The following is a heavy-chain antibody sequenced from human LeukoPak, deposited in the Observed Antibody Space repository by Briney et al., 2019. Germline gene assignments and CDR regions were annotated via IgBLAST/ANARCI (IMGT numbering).Heavy chain of an antibody. D-gene: IGHD4-23*01. Sequence: PGGSLRLSCAASGFTFSSYAMSWVRQAPGKGLEWVANIKQDGSEKYNVDSVRGRFIISRDNAKNSLSLQMNSLRAEDTAVYYCARESGNSSRYGRGFDYWGQGTLVTVSS. V-gene: IGHV3-7*01. CDR3: ARESGNSSRYGRGFDY. CDR1: GFTFSSYA. CDR2: IKQDGSEK. J-gene: IGHJ4*02.